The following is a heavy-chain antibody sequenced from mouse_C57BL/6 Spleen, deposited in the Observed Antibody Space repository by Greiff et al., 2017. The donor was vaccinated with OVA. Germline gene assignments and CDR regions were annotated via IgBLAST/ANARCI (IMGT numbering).Heavy chain of an antibody. CDR1: GYAFTNYL. Sequence: QVQLQQSGAELVRPGTSVKVSCKASGYAFTNYLIEWVQQRPGQGLEWIGVINPGSGGTNYNEKFKGKATLTADKSSSTAYLKLSSLTAEDSAVYFCAKAGGGYLYFDVWGTGTTVTVSS. CDR2: INPGSGGT. CDR3: AKAGGGYLYFDV. V-gene: IGHV1-54*01. J-gene: IGHJ1*03.